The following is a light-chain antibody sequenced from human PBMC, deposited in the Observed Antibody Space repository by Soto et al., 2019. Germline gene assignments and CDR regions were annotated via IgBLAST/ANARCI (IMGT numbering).Light chain of an antibody. V-gene: IGKV3-15*01. CDR1: QSVSSN. CDR3: QQYDVWPALT. J-gene: IGKJ4*01. CDR2: GAS. Sequence: EKALTQSPVTLSLSPGERASLSCRASQSVSSNLAWYQQRPGQAPRLPIYGASTRASGVPDRFSGSGSGTEFIITISSLKSEDSAVYYCQQYDVWPALTFGGGTKVDI.